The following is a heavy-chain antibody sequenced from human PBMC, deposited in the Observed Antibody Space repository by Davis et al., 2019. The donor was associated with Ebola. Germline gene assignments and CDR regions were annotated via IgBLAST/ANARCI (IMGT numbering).Heavy chain of an antibody. CDR3: ARLYSSSSPFGGYYYYGMDV. CDR1: GFTFSSYG. Sequence: GGSLRLSCAASGFTFSSYGMHWVRQAPGKGLEWVSSISSSSSYIYYADSVKGRFTISRDNAKNSLYLQMNSLRAEDTAVYYCARLYSSSSPFGGYYYYGMDVWGQGTTVTVSS. V-gene: IGHV3-21*01. D-gene: IGHD6-6*01. J-gene: IGHJ6*02. CDR2: ISSSSSYI.